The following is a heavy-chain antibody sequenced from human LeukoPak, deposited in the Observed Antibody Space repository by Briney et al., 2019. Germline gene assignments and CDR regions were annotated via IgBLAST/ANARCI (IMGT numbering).Heavy chain of an antibody. CDR2: ISYDGSNK. J-gene: IGHJ4*02. CDR1: GFTFSSSA. V-gene: IGHV3-30*04. Sequence: PGGSLRLSCAASGFTFSSSAMHWVRQAPGKGLEWVAVISYDGSNKYYADSVKGRFTISRDNSKNTLYLQMNSLRAEDTAVYYCAKDLEPKALYYFDYWGQGTLVTVSS. D-gene: IGHD1-1*01. CDR3: AKDLEPKALYYFDY.